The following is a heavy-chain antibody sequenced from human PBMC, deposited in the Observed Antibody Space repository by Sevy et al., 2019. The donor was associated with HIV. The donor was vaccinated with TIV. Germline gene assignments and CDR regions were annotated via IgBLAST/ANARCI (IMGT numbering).Heavy chain of an antibody. CDR1: GFTFSSYS. CDR3: ARDPEQLVGNYFDY. J-gene: IGHJ4*02. V-gene: IGHV3-48*01. D-gene: IGHD6-13*01. CDR2: ISGSSNTK. Sequence: GGSLRLSCAASGFTFSSYSMNWIRQAPGKGLEWVSYISGSSNTKYYADSVKGRFTISRDNAKNSLYLQMNSLRAEDTAVYYCARDPEQLVGNYFDYWGQRTPVTVSS.